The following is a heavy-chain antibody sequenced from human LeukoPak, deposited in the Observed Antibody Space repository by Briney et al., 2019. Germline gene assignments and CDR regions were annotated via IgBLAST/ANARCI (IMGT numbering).Heavy chain of an antibody. Sequence: TGGSLRLSCAASGFTFSIYGMSWVRQAPGKGLEWVAYISSSSSNTYYADSVKGRFTISRDNAKNSLYLQMNSLRAEDTALYYCARVNSMVPGYCSGGTCPGDYWGQGTLVTVSS. CDR3: ARVNSMVPGYCSGGTCPGDY. CDR2: ISSSSSNT. D-gene: IGHD2-15*01. V-gene: IGHV3-48*01. CDR1: GFTFSIYG. J-gene: IGHJ4*02.